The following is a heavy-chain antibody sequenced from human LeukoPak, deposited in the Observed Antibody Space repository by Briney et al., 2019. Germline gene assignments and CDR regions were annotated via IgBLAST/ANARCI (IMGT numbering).Heavy chain of an antibody. D-gene: IGHD3-10*01. CDR2: IRYDGSNK. CDR3: ARVMNCYGSGGYHWLQYFDY. J-gene: IGHJ4*02. CDR1: GFTFSSYG. V-gene: IGHV3-30*02. Sequence: GGSLRLSCAPSGFTFSSYGLHWVRQAPGKGLEWVAFIRYDGSNKYYADTVKGRFTISRDYSKNTPYLQVNSLRPEDTGVYYCARVMNCYGSGGYHWLQYFDYWGQGTLVTVS.